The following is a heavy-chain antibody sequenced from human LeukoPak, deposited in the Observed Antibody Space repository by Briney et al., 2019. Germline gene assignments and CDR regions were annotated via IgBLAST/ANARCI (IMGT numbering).Heavy chain of an antibody. J-gene: IGHJ4*02. D-gene: IGHD6-13*01. CDR2: ISYDGAKK. CDR1: GYTFGDFG. V-gene: IGHV3-30*03. CDR3: ASLMSPAAAGTDY. Sequence: GGSLRLSCVASGYTFGDFGMFWVRQAPGKGLECVAVISYDGAKKSYAESVKGRFTISRDNSKNTLYLQMNSLRAEDTAVYYCASLMSPAAAGTDYWGQGTLVTVSS.